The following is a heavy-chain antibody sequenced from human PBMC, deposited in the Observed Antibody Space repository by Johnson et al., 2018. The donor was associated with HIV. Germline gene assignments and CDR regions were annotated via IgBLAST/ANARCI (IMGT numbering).Heavy chain of an antibody. Sequence: VQLVESGGGVVQPGRSLRLSCAASGFTFDDYAMHWVRQAPGKGLEWVSGISWNSGSTYYADSVKGRFTISRDNSKNTLYLQMNSLRGEDTAVYYCAREGSSGYYDAFDIWGQGTMVSVSS. V-gene: IGHV3-9*01. CDR3: AREGSSGYYDAFDI. CDR2: ISWNSGST. CDR1: GFTFDDYA. D-gene: IGHD3-22*01. J-gene: IGHJ3*02.